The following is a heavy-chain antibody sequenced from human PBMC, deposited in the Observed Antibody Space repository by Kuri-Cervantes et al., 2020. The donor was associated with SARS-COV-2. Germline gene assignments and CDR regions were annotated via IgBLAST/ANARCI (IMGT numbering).Heavy chain of an antibody. CDR3: ARPRYGDYDGAFDI. D-gene: IGHD4-17*01. CDR2: IYYSGST. J-gene: IGHJ3*02. CDR1: GGSISSYY. Sequence: GSLRLSYTVSGGSISSYYWSWIRQPPGKGLEWIGYIYYSGSTNYNPSLKSRVTISVDTSKNQFSLKLSSVTAADTAVYYCARPRYGDYDGAFDIWGQGTMVTVSS. V-gene: IGHV4-59*12.